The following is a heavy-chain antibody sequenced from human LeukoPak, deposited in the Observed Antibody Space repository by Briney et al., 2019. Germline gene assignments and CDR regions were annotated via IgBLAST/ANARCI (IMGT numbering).Heavy chain of an antibody. CDR2: IYYSGST. CDR3: ARSAMVTRTDAFDI. Sequence: SETLSLTCTVSGGSISSYYWSWIRQPPGKGPEWIGYIYYSGSTNYNPSLKSRVTISVDTSKNQFSLKLSSVTAADTAVYYCARSAMVTRTDAFDIWGQGTMVTVSS. J-gene: IGHJ3*02. D-gene: IGHD5-18*01. V-gene: IGHV4-59*01. CDR1: GGSISSYY.